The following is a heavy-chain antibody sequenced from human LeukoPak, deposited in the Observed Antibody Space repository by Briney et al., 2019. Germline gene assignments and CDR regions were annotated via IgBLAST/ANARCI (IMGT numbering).Heavy chain of an antibody. D-gene: IGHD2-21*01. CDR1: RYTFTSYY. CDR2: INPSGGST. Sequence: ASVKVSCKASRYTFTSYYMHSVRQAPRQGLEWMGIINPSGGSTSYAQKFQGRVTMTRDTSTSTVYMELSSLRSEDTAVYYCARLGYCGGDCPPAFDIWGQGTMVTVSS. CDR3: ARLGYCGGDCPPAFDI. V-gene: IGHV1-46*03. J-gene: IGHJ3*02.